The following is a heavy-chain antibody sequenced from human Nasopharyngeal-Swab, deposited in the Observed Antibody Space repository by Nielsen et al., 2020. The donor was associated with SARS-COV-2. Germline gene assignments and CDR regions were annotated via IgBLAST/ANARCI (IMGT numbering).Heavy chain of an antibody. CDR3: ARMDFIASRNY. J-gene: IGHJ4*02. Sequence: GGSLRLSCEVSGFRVSYNYMSWVRQATGKGLEWVSVIYSRGETHYTDSVRVRFHISRHNSKNMVNLQLNSLRAEDTAVYYCARMDFIASRNYWGQGTLVTVSS. D-gene: IGHD6-13*01. CDR2: IYSRGET. V-gene: IGHV3-53*01. CDR1: GFRVSYNY.